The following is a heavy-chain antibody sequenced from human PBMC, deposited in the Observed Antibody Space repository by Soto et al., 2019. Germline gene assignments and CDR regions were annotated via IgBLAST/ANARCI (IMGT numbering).Heavy chain of an antibody. V-gene: IGHV3-48*02. CDR1: GFSFSTYN. J-gene: IGHJ1*01. Sequence: GGSLRLSCAASGFSFSTYNMDWVRQAPGKGPEWIAYISTTSFTIYYADSVKGRFTISRDNDRNSLYLEMNSLRDEDTAVYYCARDRCYDGTCYSASDSWGQGNLVTVSS. D-gene: IGHD2-15*01. CDR2: ISTTSFTI. CDR3: ARDRCYDGTCYSASDS.